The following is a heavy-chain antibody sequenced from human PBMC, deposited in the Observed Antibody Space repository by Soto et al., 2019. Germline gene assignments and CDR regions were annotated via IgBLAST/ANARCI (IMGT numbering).Heavy chain of an antibody. D-gene: IGHD4-17*01. V-gene: IGHV1-18*01. CDR2: ISAYSGDT. CDR3: ARPSGSYGDYAWSLKY. J-gene: IGHJ4*02. CDR1: GYTFTVYS. Sequence: QVQLVQSGAEVKKPGASVKVSCKASGYTFTVYSVGWVRQAPGQGLEWMGWISAYSGDTYYAQRFQDRLTMTTDASTSTAYMELTSLRSDDAAVYYCARPSGSYGDYAWSLKYWGQGTLVTVSS.